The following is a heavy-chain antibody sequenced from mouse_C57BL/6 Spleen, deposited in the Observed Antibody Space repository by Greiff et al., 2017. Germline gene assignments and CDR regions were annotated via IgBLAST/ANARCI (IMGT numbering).Heavy chain of an antibody. CDR1: GYTFTSYT. Sequence: QVQLKESGAELARPGASVKMSCKASGYTFTSYTMHWVKQRPGQGLEWIGYINPSSGYTKYNQKFKDKATLTADKSSSTAYMQLSSLTSEDSAVYYCASPGDYDEFAYWGQGTLVTVSA. CDR2: INPSSGYT. J-gene: IGHJ3*01. V-gene: IGHV1-4*01. D-gene: IGHD2-4*01. CDR3: ASPGDYDEFAY.